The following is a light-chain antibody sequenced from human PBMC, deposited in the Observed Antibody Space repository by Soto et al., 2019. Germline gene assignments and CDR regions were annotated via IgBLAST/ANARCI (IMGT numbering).Light chain of an antibody. CDR2: EAS. V-gene: IGKV1-5*03. J-gene: IGKJ2*01. Sequence: DIQMTQSPSTLSASVGDRVTITCRASQSINNWLAWYQQKPGKAPKLLIYEASSLLSGVPSRFSGSGSGTEFTPTISSLQPDDFADYYCQQYDSDSSTFGQGTKLDI. CDR1: QSINNW. CDR3: QQYDSDSST.